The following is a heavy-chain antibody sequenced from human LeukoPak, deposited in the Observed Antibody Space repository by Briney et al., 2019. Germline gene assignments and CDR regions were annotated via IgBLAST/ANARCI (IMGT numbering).Heavy chain of an antibody. CDR2: FNHNSGGT. V-gene: IGHV1-2*02. CDR3: SREDY. Sequence: ALLKVSCKASGYTFTGYYLHWVRPAPGQGLEWVGWFNHNSGGTNYAQQFQGRVPMTRDTSQNTVSSEKSTLRSDDTAVYYCSREDYWGEGALVTLSP. J-gene: IGHJ4*02. CDR1: GYTFTGYY.